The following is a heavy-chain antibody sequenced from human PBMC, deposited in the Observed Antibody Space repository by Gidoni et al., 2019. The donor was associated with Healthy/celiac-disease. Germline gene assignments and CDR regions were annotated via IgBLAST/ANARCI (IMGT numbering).Heavy chain of an antibody. CDR2: IKHEGSEK. D-gene: IGHD2-2*01. J-gene: IGHJ3*02. Sequence: EVPLVESGGGFVQPGGSLRLSCAASGFTSSSYWMSWVRQAPGKGLEWVANIKHEGSEKYYVDSVKGRFTISRDNAKNSLYLQMNSLRAEDTAVYYCARDQLLLSAFDIWGQGTMVTVSS. CDR3: ARDQLLLSAFDI. CDR1: GFTSSSYW. V-gene: IGHV3-7*01.